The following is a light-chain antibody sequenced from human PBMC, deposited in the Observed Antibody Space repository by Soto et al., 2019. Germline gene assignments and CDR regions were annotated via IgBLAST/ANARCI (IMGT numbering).Light chain of an antibody. CDR3: SSYTSSSILGV. J-gene: IGLJ2*01. CDR2: EVS. V-gene: IGLV2-14*01. Sequence: QSALTQPASVSGSPGQSITISCTGTSTDVGGYNYVSWYQHHPGNAPKLMIYEVSNRPSGVSNRFSGSKSGNTASLTISGLLAEDEADYYCSSYTSSSILGVFGGGTKLTVL. CDR1: STDVGGYNY.